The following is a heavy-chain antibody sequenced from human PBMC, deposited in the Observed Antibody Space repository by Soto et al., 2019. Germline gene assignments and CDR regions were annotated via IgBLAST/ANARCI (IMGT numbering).Heavy chain of an antibody. J-gene: IGHJ6*03. CDR3: AADLRILGEDRVHEKYMDV. CDR1: GFTFTSSA. D-gene: IGHD1-1*01. CDR2: IVVGSGKT. V-gene: IGHV1-58*02. Sequence: ASVKVSCKASGFTFTSSAMQWVRQARGQRLEWIGWIVVGSGKTNYAQKFQERVTITRDMSTSTAYMELSSLRSEDTAVYYCAADLRILGEDRVHEKYMDVWGKVTTVTVSS.